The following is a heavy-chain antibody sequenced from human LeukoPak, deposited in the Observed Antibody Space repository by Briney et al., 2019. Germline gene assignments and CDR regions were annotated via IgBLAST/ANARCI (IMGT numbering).Heavy chain of an antibody. D-gene: IGHD5-18*01. CDR2: FDPEDGET. CDR3: ASVDTATVEFDP. Sequence: ASVTVSCKVSGYTLTELSMHWVRQAPGKGLEWMGGFDPEDGETIYAQKFQGRVTMTEDTSTDTAYMELSSLRSEDTAVYYCASVDTATVEFDPWGQGTLVTVSS. CDR1: GYTLTELS. J-gene: IGHJ5*02. V-gene: IGHV1-24*01.